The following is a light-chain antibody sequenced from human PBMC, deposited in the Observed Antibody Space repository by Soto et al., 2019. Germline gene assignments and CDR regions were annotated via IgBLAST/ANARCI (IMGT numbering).Light chain of an antibody. Sequence: QSVLTQPPSASGTPGQRVTISCSGSSSNIESNTVTWYQQLPGTAPKLVIYSNYDRPSGVPDRFSGSTSGTSASLVIRGLQSEDEADYYCQLWDSNSDHVVFGGGTKLTVL. CDR2: SNY. V-gene: IGLV1-44*01. CDR1: SSNIESNT. J-gene: IGLJ2*01. CDR3: QLWDSNSDHVV.